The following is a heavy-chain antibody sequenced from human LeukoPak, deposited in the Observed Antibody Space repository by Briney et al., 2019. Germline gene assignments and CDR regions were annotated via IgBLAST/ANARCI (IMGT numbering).Heavy chain of an antibody. CDR2: IYYSGST. V-gene: IGHV4-31*03. CDR3: ARGEADTIFGAVILDAFDI. Sequence: SQTLSLTCTVSGGSISSGGYYWSWIRQHPGKGLEWIGYIYYSGSTYYNPSLKSRVTISVDTSKNQFSLKLSSVTAADTAVYYCARGEADTIFGAVILDAFDIWGQGTMVTVSS. J-gene: IGHJ3*02. D-gene: IGHD3-3*01. CDR1: GGSISSGGYY.